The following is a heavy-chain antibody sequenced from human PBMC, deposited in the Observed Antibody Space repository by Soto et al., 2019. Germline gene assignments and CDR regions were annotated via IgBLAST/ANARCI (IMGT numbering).Heavy chain of an antibody. CDR3: ARNIVLMAAVKTDAFDI. J-gene: IGHJ3*02. V-gene: IGHV3-66*01. D-gene: IGHD2-15*01. Sequence: GGSLRLSCAASGFTVSSNYMSWVRQAPGKGLEWVSVIYSGGSTYYADSVKGRFTISRDNARNSLSLQMNSLTAEDTAVYYCARNIVLMAAVKTDAFDIWGQGTMVTVSS. CDR1: GFTVSSNY. CDR2: IYSGGST.